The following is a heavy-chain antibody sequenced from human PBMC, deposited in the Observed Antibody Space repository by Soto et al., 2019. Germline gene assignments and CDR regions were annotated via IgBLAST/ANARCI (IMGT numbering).Heavy chain of an antibody. CDR3: AKDSTYSSSWYFGY. J-gene: IGHJ4*02. D-gene: IGHD6-13*01. Sequence: GGSLRLSCAASGFTFSSYAMSWVRQAPGKGLEWVSAISGSGGSTYYADSVKGRFTISRDNSKNTLYLQMNSLRAEDTAVYYSAKDSTYSSSWYFGYWGQGTLVTVSS. CDR2: ISGSGGST. V-gene: IGHV3-23*01. CDR1: GFTFSSYA.